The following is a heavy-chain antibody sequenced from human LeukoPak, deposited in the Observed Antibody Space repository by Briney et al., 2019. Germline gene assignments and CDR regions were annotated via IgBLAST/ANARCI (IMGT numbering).Heavy chain of an antibody. CDR2: ISGNNDNT. J-gene: IGHJ5*02. V-gene: IGHV1-18*01. D-gene: IGHD2-2*01. CDR3: ARAPFCSSVSCYRTNNWLDP. Sequence: ASVKVSCKTSGYTFTRYGVSWVRQAPGQRLEWMGWISGNNDNTNYAQRVQDRITMTTDTSTSTAYMELRSLRSDDTAVYYCARAPFCSSVSCYRTNNWLDPWGQGTLVTVSS. CDR1: GYTFTRYG.